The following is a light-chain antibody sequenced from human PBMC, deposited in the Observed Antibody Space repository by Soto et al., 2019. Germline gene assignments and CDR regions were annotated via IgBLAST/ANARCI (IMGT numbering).Light chain of an antibody. V-gene: IGLV1-40*01. CDR1: SSNIGAGYD. Sequence: QAVVTQPPSVSGAPGQRVTISCTGSSSNIGAGYDVHWYQQLPGTAPKLLIYGNSNRPSGVPDRFSGSKSGNTASLTVSGLQAEDEADYYCSSYAGSNNVFGTGTKVTVL. CDR3: SSYAGSNNV. J-gene: IGLJ1*01. CDR2: GNS.